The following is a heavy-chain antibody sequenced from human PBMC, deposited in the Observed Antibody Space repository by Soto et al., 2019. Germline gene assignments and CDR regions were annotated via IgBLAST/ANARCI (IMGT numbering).Heavy chain of an antibody. V-gene: IGHV3-74*01. CDR1: GFTFSNYW. CDR3: ARNTPQTGTTWFDY. CDR2: IKGDGSAT. D-gene: IGHD1-7*01. Sequence: EVQLVESGGGLVQPGGSLRLSCAASGFTFSNYWMHWVHQAPGKGLVWVSRIKGDGSATTYADSVKGRFTISRDNAKNTLYLQVISLRDEDTAVYYCARNTPQTGTTWFDYWGQGTRVTVSS. J-gene: IGHJ4*02.